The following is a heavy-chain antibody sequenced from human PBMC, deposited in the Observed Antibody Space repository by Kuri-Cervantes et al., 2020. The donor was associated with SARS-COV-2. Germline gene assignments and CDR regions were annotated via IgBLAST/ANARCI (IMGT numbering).Heavy chain of an antibody. V-gene: IGHV4-59*12. J-gene: IGHJ3*02. Sequence: GSLRLSCAVSGGSISSYYWSWIRQPPGKGLEWIGYIYYSGSTNYNPFLKSRVTMSVDTSKNQFSLKLSSVTAADTAVYYCAGSITPYAFDIWGQGTMVTVSS. CDR3: AGSITPYAFDI. CDR2: IYYSGST. D-gene: IGHD2-15*01. CDR1: GGSISSYY.